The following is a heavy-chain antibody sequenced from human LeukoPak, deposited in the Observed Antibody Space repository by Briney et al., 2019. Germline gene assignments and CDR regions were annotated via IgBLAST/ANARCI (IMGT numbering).Heavy chain of an antibody. V-gene: IGHV4-59*01. D-gene: IGHD3-9*01. CDR2: IYYSGST. J-gene: IGHJ5*02. CDR1: GGSISGYY. CDR3: ARGRCFDWLPSNWFDP. Sequence: SETLSLTCSVSGGSISGYYWSWIRQPPGKRLEWIGYIYYSGSTIYNPSLKSRVTISVDTSKNQVSLELSSVTAADTAVYYCARGRCFDWLPSNWFDPWSEGTLVTVSS.